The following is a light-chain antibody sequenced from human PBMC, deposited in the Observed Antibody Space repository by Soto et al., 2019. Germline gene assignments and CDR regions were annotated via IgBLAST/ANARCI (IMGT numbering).Light chain of an antibody. CDR3: QQYNSWFT. Sequence: DIQMTQSPSTRSASVGDRVTITCRASQSISSWLAWYQQKPGKAPKLLIYKASSLESGVPSRFSGSGSGTEFTLTISSLQPDDFATYYCQQYNSWFTFGGGTKVEIK. V-gene: IGKV1-5*03. CDR1: QSISSW. J-gene: IGKJ4*01. CDR2: KAS.